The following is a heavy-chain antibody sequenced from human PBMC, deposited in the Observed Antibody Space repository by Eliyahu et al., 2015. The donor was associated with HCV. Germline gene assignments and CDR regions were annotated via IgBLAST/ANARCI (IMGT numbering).Heavy chain of an antibody. Sequence: QVTLKESGPVLVKPTETLTLTCTVSGFSLSNARMGVSWIRQPPGKALEWLAHIFSNDEKSYSTSPKSRLTISKDTSKSQVVLTMTNMDPVDTATYYCTRITIAVAGTRTYYFDYWGQGTLVTVSS. CDR1: GFSLSNARMG. CDR2: IFSNDEK. D-gene: IGHD6-19*01. V-gene: IGHV2-26*01. CDR3: TRITIAVAGTRTYYFDY. J-gene: IGHJ4*02.